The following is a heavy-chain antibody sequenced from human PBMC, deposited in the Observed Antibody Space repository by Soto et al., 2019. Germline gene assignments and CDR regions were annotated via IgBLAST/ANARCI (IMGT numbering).Heavy chain of an antibody. CDR3: AKYRRTEAEGFTLDY. D-gene: IGHD6-13*01. CDR2: IYYTGST. CDR1: GDSINNYY. V-gene: IGHV4-59*01. Sequence: PSETLSLTCTVPGDSINNYYWSWIRQPPGKRLEWIVYIYYTGSTTYNPSLESRVTMSVDTSKNQFSLKLNSVNAADTAVYYCAKYRRTEAEGFTLDYWGRGTLVTVSS. J-gene: IGHJ4*02.